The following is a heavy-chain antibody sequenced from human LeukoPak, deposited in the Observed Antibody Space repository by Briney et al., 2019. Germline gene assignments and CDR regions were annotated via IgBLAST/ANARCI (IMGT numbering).Heavy chain of an antibody. J-gene: IGHJ4*02. CDR3: VRVDYGYDY. CDR1: GFTFSSYA. Sequence: GGSLRLSCAASGFTFSSYAMHWVRQAPGKGLEWVAVISYDGSNKYYADSVKGRFTISRDNSKNTLYLQMNSLRAEDTAVYYCVRVDYGYDYWGQGILVTVSS. D-gene: IGHD3-10*01. CDR2: ISYDGSNK. V-gene: IGHV3-30-3*01.